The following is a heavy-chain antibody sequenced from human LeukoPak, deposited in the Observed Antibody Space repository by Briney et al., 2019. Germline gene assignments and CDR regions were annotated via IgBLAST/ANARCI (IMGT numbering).Heavy chain of an antibody. Sequence: ASVKVSCKASGYTFTSYGIRWVRQAPGQGLEWMGWISAYNGNTNYAQKLQGRVTMTTDTSTSTAYMELRSLRSDGTAVYYCARDTPEDGYNYLRFDYWGQGTLVTVSS. CDR2: ISAYNGNT. CDR3: ARDTPEDGYNYLRFDY. J-gene: IGHJ4*02. CDR1: GYTFTSYG. D-gene: IGHD5-24*01. V-gene: IGHV1-18*01.